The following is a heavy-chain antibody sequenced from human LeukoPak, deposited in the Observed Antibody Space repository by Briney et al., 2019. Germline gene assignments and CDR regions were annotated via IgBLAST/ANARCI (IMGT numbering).Heavy chain of an antibody. CDR2: INPNSGGT. D-gene: IGHD6-13*01. J-gene: IGHJ3*02. CDR3: AGTLYSSSWDAFDI. V-gene: IGHV1-2*02. CDR1: GYTFTGYY. Sequence: ASVKVSCKASGYTFTGYYMHWVRQAPGQGLEWMGWINPNSGGTNYAQKFQGRVTMTRDTSISTAYMELSRLRSDDTAVYYCAGTLYSSSWDAFDIWGQGTMVTVSS.